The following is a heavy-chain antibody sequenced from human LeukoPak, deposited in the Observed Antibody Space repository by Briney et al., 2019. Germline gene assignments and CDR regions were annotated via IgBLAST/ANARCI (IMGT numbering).Heavy chain of an antibody. CDR2: IYHSGST. D-gene: IGHD3-22*01. J-gene: IGHJ6*02. Sequence: SETLSLTCTVSGYSISSGYYWGWIRQPPGKGLEWIGSIYHSGSTYYNPSLKSRVTISVDTSKNQLSLKLSSVTAADTAVYYCARRLPGYYYYMDVWGQGTTVTVSS. V-gene: IGHV4-38-2*02. CDR3: ARRLPGYYYYMDV. CDR1: GYSISSGYY.